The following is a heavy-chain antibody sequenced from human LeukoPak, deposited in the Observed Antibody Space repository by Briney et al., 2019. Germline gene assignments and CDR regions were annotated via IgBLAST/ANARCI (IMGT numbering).Heavy chain of an antibody. D-gene: IGHD4-17*01. CDR2: IYYSGST. CDR1: GGSISSGDYY. V-gene: IGHV4-30-4*01. J-gene: IGHJ4*02. CDR3: ARGPTTVTYYFDY. Sequence: SQTLSLTCTVSGGSISSGDYYWSWIRQPPGKGLEWIGYIYYSGSTYYNPSLKSRVTISVDTSKNQFSLKLSSVTAADTAVYYCARGPTTVTYYFDYWGQGTLVTVSS.